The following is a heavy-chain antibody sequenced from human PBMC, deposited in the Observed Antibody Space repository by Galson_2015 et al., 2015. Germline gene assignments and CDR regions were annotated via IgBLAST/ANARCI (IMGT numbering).Heavy chain of an antibody. V-gene: IGHV1-3*01. CDR2: INAGNGNT. CDR3: ARDSSSTNDRRPAF. CDR1: GYTFTSYA. Sequence: SVKVSCKASGYTFTSYAMHWVRQAPGQRLEWMGWINAGNGNTKYSQKFQGRVTITRDTSASTAYMELSSLRSEDTAVYYCARDSSSTNDRRPAFWGQETLVTVSS. D-gene: IGHD6-6*01. J-gene: IGHJ4*02.